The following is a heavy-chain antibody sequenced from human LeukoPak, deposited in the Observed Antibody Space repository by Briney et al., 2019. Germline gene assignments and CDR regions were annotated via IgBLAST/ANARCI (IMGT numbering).Heavy chain of an antibody. CDR1: GYSLSDNY. D-gene: IGHD2-15*01. CDR3: ARASATGYCSGGSCYSGGDY. J-gene: IGHJ4*02. V-gene: IGHV1-2*02. CDR2: INPRNGET. Sequence: GASVKVSCKASGYSLSDNYLHWVRQAPGQRLEWMAWINPRNGETKFAPRFQGRVTLTRDTSITTAYMELSRLRPDDTAVYYCARASATGYCSGGSCYSGGDYWGQGTLVTVSS.